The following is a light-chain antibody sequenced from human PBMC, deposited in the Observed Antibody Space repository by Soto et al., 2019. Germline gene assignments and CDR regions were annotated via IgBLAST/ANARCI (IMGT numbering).Light chain of an antibody. V-gene: IGKV3-15*01. Sequence: EIVMTQSPATLSVSPGERATLSCRASESVSSNLVWYQQKPGQAPRLLIYGASTRATGIPARFSGSGSGTKFTLTISSLQSEDFAVYYCQQHNNWPRTFGQGTKVDIK. CDR1: ESVSSN. CDR3: QQHNNWPRT. CDR2: GAS. J-gene: IGKJ1*01.